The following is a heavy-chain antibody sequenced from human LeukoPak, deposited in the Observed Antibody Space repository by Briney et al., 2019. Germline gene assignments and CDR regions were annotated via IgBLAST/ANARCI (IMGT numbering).Heavy chain of an antibody. CDR1: GFTFTSSA. Sequence: SVKVSCKASGFTFTSSAMQWVRQARGQRLEWIGWIVVGSGNTNYAQKFQERVTITRDMSTSTAYMELSSLRSEDTAVYYCAAYPTLLSHDYGGNHDAFDIWGQGTMVTVSS. CDR2: IVVGSGNT. CDR3: AAYPTLLSHDYGGNHDAFDI. D-gene: IGHD4-23*01. V-gene: IGHV1-58*02. J-gene: IGHJ3*02.